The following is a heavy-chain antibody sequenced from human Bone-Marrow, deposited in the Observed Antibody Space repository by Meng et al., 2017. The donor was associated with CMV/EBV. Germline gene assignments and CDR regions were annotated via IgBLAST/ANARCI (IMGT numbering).Heavy chain of an antibody. D-gene: IGHD1-26*01. CDR2: IRSKANSYAT. CDR3: TRPFSGSSYYYGMDV. V-gene: IGHV3-73*01. J-gene: IGHJ6*02. Sequence: ETLSLTCAASGFTFSGSAMHWVRQASGKGLEWVGRIRSKANSYATAYAASVKGRFTISRDDSKNTAYLQMNSLKTEDTAVYYCTRPFSGSSYYYGMDVWGPVTMVTVSS. CDR1: GFTFSGSA.